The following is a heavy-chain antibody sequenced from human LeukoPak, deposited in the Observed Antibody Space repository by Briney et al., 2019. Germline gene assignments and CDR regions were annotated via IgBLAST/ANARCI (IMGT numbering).Heavy chain of an antibody. CDR2: ISSDGGST. D-gene: IGHD5-24*01. Sequence: GGSLRLSCAASGFTFSHYAIHWVRQAPGKGLEYVSGISSDGGSTYCANSLKGRFTISRDNSKNTLYLQMSSLRAEDMGVYYCAREGDGYRDFDYWGQGTLVTVSS. V-gene: IGHV3-64*01. CDR1: GFTFSHYA. CDR3: AREGDGYRDFDY. J-gene: IGHJ4*02.